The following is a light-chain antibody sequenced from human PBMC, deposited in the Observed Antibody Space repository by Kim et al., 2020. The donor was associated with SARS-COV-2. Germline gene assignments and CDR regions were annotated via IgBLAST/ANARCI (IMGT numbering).Light chain of an antibody. CDR2: EDN. V-gene: IGLV6-57*03. Sequence: TVTTSCTRSSGSIASNYVQGYQQRPGSAPITLIYEDNQRPSGVPDRFSGSIESSSSSASLTISGLKTEDEADYYCQSYDSSNHWVFGGGTQLTVL. CDR3: QSYDSSNHWV. CDR1: SGSIASNY. J-gene: IGLJ3*02.